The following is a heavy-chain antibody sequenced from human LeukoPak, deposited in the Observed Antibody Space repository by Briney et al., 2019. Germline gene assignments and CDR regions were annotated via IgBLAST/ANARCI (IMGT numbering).Heavy chain of an antibody. D-gene: IGHD4-17*01. V-gene: IGHV3-66*01. CDR2: IYSGGDT. CDR3: ARGPYGDFDAFDI. CDR1: GFTVSSNY. J-gene: IGHJ3*02. Sequence: GGSLRLSCAASGFTVSSNYMGWVRQAPGKGLEWVSVIYSGGDTYYADSVKGRFTISRDNSKNMIYLEMSSLKAEDTAVYYCARGPYGDFDAFDIWGQGTMVTVSS.